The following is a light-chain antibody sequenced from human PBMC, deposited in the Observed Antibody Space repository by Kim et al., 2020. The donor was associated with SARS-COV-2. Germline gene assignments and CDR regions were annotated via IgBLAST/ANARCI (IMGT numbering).Light chain of an antibody. J-gene: IGLJ3*02. Sequence: GQSITLSCTGTNSDIGGYNYVSWYQPHPGKAPKLMIFDVTERPSGVSNRFSGSKSGNTASLTISGLQAEDESDYYCSSYTRSKTWVFGGGTQLTVL. CDR2: DVT. V-gene: IGLV2-14*03. CDR3: SSYTRSKTWV. CDR1: NSDIGGYNY.